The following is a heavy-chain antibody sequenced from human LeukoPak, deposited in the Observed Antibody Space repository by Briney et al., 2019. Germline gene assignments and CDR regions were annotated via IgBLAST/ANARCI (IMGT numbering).Heavy chain of an antibody. CDR3: ASPSGFHDAFDI. Sequence: SETLSLTCTVSGGSISSYYWSWIRQPPGKGLEWIGYIYYSGSTYYNPSLKSRVTISVDTSKNQFSLKLSSVTAADTAVYYCASPSGFHDAFDIWGQGTMVTVSS. D-gene: IGHD3-22*01. CDR1: GGSISSYY. CDR2: IYYSGST. V-gene: IGHV4-59*04. J-gene: IGHJ3*02.